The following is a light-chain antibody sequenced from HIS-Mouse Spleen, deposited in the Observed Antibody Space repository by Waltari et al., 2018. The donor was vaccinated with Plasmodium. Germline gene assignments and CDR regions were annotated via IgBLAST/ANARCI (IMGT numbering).Light chain of an antibody. CDR3: CSYAGSSTNWV. Sequence: QSALTQPASVSGSPGQSITISCTGTSSDVGSYNLVSWYQQDPGKAPKLMIYEGSKRPSGGSNRFSCSKSGNTASLTISGLQAEDEADYYCCSYAGSSTNWVFGGGTKLTVL. CDR2: EGS. J-gene: IGLJ3*02. V-gene: IGLV2-23*01. CDR1: SSDVGSYNL.